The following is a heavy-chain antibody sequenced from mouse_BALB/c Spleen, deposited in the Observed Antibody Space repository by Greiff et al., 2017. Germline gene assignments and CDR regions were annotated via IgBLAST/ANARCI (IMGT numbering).Heavy chain of an antibody. V-gene: IGHV5-6-5*01. CDR2: ISSGGST. CDR1: GFTFSSYA. J-gene: IGHJ3*01. CDR3: ARSYGNYFAY. D-gene: IGHD2-1*01. Sequence: EVHLVESGGGLVKPGGSLKLSCAASGFTFSSYAMSWVRQTPEKRLEWVASISSGGSTYYPDSVKGRFTISRDNARNILYLQMSSLRSEDTAMYYCARSYGNYFAYWGQGTLVTVSA.